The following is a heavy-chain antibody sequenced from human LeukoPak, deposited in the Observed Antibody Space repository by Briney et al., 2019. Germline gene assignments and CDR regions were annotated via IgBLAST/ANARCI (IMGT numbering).Heavy chain of an antibody. V-gene: IGHV4-4*07. D-gene: IGHD3-22*01. Sequence: SETLSLTCTVSGDSISSYYWSWIPQPAGKGLEWIGRIYTIGSTNYNPSLKRRVTMSVDTSKNQFPLKLSSVTAAATALYYCARDHYYYDSSGYLPLDYWGQGTLVTVSS. J-gene: IGHJ4*02. CDR1: GDSISSYY. CDR3: ARDHYYYDSSGYLPLDY. CDR2: IYTIGST.